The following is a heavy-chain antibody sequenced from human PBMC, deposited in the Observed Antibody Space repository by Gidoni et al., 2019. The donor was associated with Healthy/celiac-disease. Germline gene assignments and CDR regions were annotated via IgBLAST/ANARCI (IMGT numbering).Heavy chain of an antibody. D-gene: IGHD5-18*01. CDR2: INHSGST. V-gene: IGHV4-34*01. J-gene: IGHJ4*02. Sequence: QVQLQQWGAGLLKPSETLSLTCAVYGGSFSGYYWSWIRQPPGKGLEWIGEINHSGSTNYNPSLKSRVTISVDTSKNQFSLKLSSVTAADTAVYYCARGPARWIQLWLFDYWGQGTLVTVSS. CDR3: ARGPARWIQLWLFDY. CDR1: GGSFSGYY.